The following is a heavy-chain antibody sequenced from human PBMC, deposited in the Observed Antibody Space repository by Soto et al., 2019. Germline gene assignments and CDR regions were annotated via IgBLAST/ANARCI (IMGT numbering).Heavy chain of an antibody. Sequence: ASVKVSCKASGYTFTSYYMHWVRQAPGQGLEWMGIINPSGGSTSYAQKFQGRVTMTRDTSTSTVYMELSSLRSEVTAVYYCARDLRNYYDSSGPYYWGQGTLVTVSS. CDR1: GYTFTSYY. CDR3: ARDLRNYYDSSGPYY. CDR2: INPSGGST. J-gene: IGHJ4*02. V-gene: IGHV1-46*01. D-gene: IGHD3-22*01.